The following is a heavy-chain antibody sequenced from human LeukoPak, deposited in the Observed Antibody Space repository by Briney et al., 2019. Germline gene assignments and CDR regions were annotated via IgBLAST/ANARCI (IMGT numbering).Heavy chain of an antibody. CDR3: AKDMSFGGVIGIDY. Sequence: GALRLSCAASGFSFADHGMHWVRQVPGKGLEWVSLINWDGSRSYLADAVGGRFTVSRDNSKNSMYLQMNSLRPEDTALYYCAKDMSFGGVIGIDYWGQGALVTVSS. J-gene: IGHJ4*02. CDR2: INWDGSRS. CDR1: GFSFADHG. D-gene: IGHD3-16*02. V-gene: IGHV3-43D*03.